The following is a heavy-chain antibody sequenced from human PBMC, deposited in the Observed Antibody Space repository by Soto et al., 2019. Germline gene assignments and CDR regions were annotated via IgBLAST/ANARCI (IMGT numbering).Heavy chain of an antibody. CDR2: IYPGDSDT. CDR3: ARQVIAAAGTYYYYGMDV. Sequence: PGESLKISCKGSGYSFTNYWIGWVRQMPGKGLEWMGIIYPGDSDTRYSPSFQGQVTISADKSISTAYLQWSSLKASDTAMYYCARQVIAAAGTYYYYGMDVWGQGTTVTVSS. J-gene: IGHJ6*02. V-gene: IGHV5-51*01. D-gene: IGHD6-13*01. CDR1: GYSFTNYW.